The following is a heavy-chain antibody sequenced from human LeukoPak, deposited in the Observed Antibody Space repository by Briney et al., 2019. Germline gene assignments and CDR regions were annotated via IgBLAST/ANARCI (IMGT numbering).Heavy chain of an antibody. V-gene: IGHV1-46*01. J-gene: IGHJ4*02. CDR3: ARGSESSSFTGASHNDY. CDR1: GYTFTSYY. Sequence: ASVKVSCKASGYTFTSYYMHWVRQAPGQGLEWMGIINPSGGSTSYAQKFQGRVTMTRDTSTSTVYMELSSLRSEDTAVYYCARGSESSSFTGASHNDYWGQGTLVTVSS. CDR2: INPSGGST. D-gene: IGHD6-6*01.